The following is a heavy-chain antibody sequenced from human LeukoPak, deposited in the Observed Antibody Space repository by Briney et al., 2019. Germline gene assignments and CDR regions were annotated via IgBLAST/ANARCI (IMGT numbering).Heavy chain of an antibody. V-gene: IGHV4-38-2*02. D-gene: IGHD6-13*01. CDR1: GYSISSGYY. CDR3: ARLLSSSLDY. CDR2: IYHSGST. J-gene: IGHJ4*02. Sequence: SETLSLTCTVSGYSISSGYYWGWIRQPPGKGLEWIGSIYHSGSTYYNPSLKSRVTISVDTSKNQFSLKLSSVTAADTAVYYCARLLSSSLDYWGQGTLVTVSS.